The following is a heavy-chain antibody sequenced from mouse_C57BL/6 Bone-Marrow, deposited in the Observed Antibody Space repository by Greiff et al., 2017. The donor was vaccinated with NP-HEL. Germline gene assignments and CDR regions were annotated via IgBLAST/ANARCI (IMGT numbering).Heavy chain of an antibody. J-gene: IGHJ2*01. V-gene: IGHV1-54*01. CDR1: GYAFTNYL. Sequence: VQLQESGAELVRPGTSVKVSCKASGYAFTNYLIEWVKQRPGQGLEWIGVINPGSGGTNYNEKFKGKATLTADKSSSTAYMQLSSLTSEDSAVYFCATYGSVDYWGQGTTLTVSS. CDR2: INPGSGGT. CDR3: ATYGSVDY. D-gene: IGHD1-1*01.